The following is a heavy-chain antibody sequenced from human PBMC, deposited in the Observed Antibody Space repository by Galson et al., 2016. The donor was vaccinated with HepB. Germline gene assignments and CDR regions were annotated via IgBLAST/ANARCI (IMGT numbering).Heavy chain of an antibody. CDR3: ARHRKSSGLFAGYFDP. Sequence: TLSLTCSVSGVSISSSGHFWGWIRQPPGKDLEWIATIDYSGSPYYNPSLQSRLTISVDTSQNQFSLKLSSVSAADTAVYYCARHRKSSGLFAGYFDPWGQGTLVTVSS. D-gene: IGHD3-22*01. V-gene: IGHV4-39*01. J-gene: IGHJ5*02. CDR2: IDYSGSP. CDR1: GVSISSSGHF.